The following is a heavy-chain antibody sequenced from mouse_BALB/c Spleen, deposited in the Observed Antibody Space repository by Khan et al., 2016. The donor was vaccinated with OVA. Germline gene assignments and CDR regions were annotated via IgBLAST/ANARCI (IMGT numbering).Heavy chain of an antibody. CDR3: ARIYGGDFDY. J-gene: IGHJ2*01. D-gene: IGHD1-1*01. CDR2: ISYSGNT. CDR1: GYSITSDYA. V-gene: IGHV3-2*02. Sequence: EVQLVESGPGLVKPSQSLSLTCTVTGYSITSDYAWNWIRQFPGNKLEWMGHISYSGNTKYNPSLKSRISITRDTSKNQFFLQLNSVTTEDTATYYCARIYGGDFDYWGQGTTLIVSS.